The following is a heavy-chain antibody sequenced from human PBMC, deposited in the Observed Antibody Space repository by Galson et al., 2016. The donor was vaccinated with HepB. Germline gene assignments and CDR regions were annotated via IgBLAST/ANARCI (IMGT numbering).Heavy chain of an antibody. CDR1: GGSVSSSNW. J-gene: IGHJ4*02. D-gene: IGHD3-16*01. Sequence: SETLSLTCVVSGGSVSSSNWWSWVRQPPGKGLEWIGTIYYSGSTYYNPSLKSRVTISVDTSKNQFSLKLSSVTAADTALYYCARQTVMGGEYYFDHWGQGTLVTVSS. CDR3: ARQTVMGGEYYFDH. CDR2: IYYSGST. V-gene: IGHV4-4*02.